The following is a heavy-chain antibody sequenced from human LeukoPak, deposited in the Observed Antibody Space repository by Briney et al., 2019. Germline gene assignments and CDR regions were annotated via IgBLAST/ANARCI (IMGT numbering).Heavy chain of an antibody. V-gene: IGHV1-69*04. CDR1: GGTFSSYA. CDR3: ARSKVAYYDFWSGTPPFNWFDP. D-gene: IGHD3-3*01. J-gene: IGHJ5*02. CDR2: IIPILGIA. Sequence: ASVKVSCKASGGTFSSYAISWVRQAPGQGLEWMGRIIPILGIANYAQKFQGRVTITADESTSTAYMELSSLRSEDTAVYYCARSKVAYYDFWSGTPPFNWFDPWGQGTLVTVSS.